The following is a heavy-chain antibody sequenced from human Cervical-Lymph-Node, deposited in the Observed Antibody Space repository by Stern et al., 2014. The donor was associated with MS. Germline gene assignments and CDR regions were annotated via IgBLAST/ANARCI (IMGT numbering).Heavy chain of an antibody. V-gene: IGHV4-59*08. CDR3: ARHGPPRRRDDSNHPNFDY. Sequence: QVQLVQSGPGLVKPSETLSLTCTVSGGSITSNYWSWIRQPPGKGLEWIGYLYYSGNTNYNPSLKSRVTTSVDTSKNQFSRSLSSVTAADTAVYYCARHGPPRRRDDSNHPNFDYWGPGTLVAVSS. D-gene: IGHD5-24*01. CDR2: LYYSGNT. J-gene: IGHJ4*02. CDR1: GGSITSNY.